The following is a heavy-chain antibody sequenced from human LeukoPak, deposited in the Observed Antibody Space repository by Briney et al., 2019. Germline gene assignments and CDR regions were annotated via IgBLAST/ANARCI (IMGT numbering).Heavy chain of an antibody. J-gene: IGHJ3*02. Sequence: GGSLRLSCTASGCTFGNYAMSWFRQAPGQGLEWVGFIRSKAYGGTTEYAASVKGRFTISRDDSKSIAYLQMNSLKTEDTAVYYCTREELELSDAFDIWGQGTMVTVSS. CDR2: IRSKAYGGTT. D-gene: IGHD1-7*01. V-gene: IGHV3-49*03. CDR3: TREELELSDAFDI. CDR1: GCTFGNYA.